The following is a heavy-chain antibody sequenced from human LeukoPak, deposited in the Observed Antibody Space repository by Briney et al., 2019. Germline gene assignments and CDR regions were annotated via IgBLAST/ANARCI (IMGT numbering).Heavy chain of an antibody. D-gene: IGHD3-22*01. CDR2: ISSSSVTI. J-gene: IGHJ4*02. CDR1: GFTFSTYS. V-gene: IGHV3-48*01. CDR3: ARGSYDSGGYDSGAGARADY. Sequence: PGGSLRLSCAASGFTFSTYSMTWVRQPPGKGLEWVSYISSSSVTIYYAGSVRGRFTISRDNAKNSLYLQMNSLRAEDTAVYYCARGSYDSGGYDSGAGARADYWGQGTLVTVSS.